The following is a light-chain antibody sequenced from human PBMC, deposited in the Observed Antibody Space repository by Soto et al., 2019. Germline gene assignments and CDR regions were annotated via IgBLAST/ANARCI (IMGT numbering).Light chain of an antibody. CDR2: AAS. CDR1: DDIRDD. CDR3: LQDYNYPPS. Sequence: AIQMTQSPFSLSASVGDRVTISCRASDDIRDDLGWYQQKPGKAPTLLIYAASILQSGVPSRFSGSGSGTDFTLTISSLQPEDFATYFCLQDYNYPPSFGGGTKVEI. V-gene: IGKV1-6*02. J-gene: IGKJ4*01.